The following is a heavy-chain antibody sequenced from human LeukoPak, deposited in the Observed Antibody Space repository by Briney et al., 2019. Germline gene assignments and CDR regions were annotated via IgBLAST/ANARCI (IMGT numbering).Heavy chain of an antibody. V-gene: IGHV5-51*01. J-gene: IGHJ5*02. CDR3: ARGWYDILIGYYLPVVNWFDP. CDR2: IYPGDSDT. Sequence: GESLKISCKGSGYSFTSYWIGWVRQMPGKGLEWMGIIYPGDSDTRYSPSFQGQVTISADKSISTAYLQWSSLKASDTAMYYCARGWYDILIGYYLPVVNWFDPWGQGTLVTVSS. D-gene: IGHD3-9*01. CDR1: GYSFTSYW.